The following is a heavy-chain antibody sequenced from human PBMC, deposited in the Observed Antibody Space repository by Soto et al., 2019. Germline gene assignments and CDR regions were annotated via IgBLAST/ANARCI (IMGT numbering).Heavy chain of an antibody. Sequence: SETLSLTCTVSGGSVSSGSYYWSWIRQHPGKGLEWIGYIYYSGSTNYNPSLKSRVTISVDTSKNQFSLKLSSVTAADTAVYYCARAYYDILTGPSGIFDYWGQGTLVTVSS. CDR2: IYYSGST. CDR1: GGSVSSGSYY. V-gene: IGHV4-61*01. D-gene: IGHD3-9*01. J-gene: IGHJ4*02. CDR3: ARAYYDILTGPSGIFDY.